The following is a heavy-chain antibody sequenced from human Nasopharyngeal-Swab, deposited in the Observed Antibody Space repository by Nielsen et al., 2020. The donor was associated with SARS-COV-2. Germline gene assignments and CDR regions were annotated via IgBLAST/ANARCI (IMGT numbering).Heavy chain of an antibody. J-gene: IGHJ4*02. CDR1: GFSLSRHG. CDR3: ADPPFSEY. Sequence: GESLKISCAASGFSLSRHGMNWVRQAPGKGLEWVSSVGGSDDSTFYADSVKGRFTISRDRSKNTLYLQMNSLRADDTALYYCADPPFSEYWGQGTLVTVSS. V-gene: IGHV3-23*01. CDR2: VGGSDDST.